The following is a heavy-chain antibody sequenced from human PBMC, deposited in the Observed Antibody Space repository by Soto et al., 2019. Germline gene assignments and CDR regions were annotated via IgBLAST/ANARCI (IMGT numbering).Heavy chain of an antibody. CDR3: ARSLAIPGAYIYY. CDR2: VYYTGST. V-gene: IGHV4-59*01. CDR1: GGSISGSY. Sequence: SETLSLTCSVSGGSISGSYWSWIRQSPGKGLEWLGYVYYTGSTNYSPSLRSRVSISVDTSKNEFSLRLSSVTAADTAVYFCARSLAIPGAYIYYCRQRXQVTVYS. D-gene: IGHD2-8*02. J-gene: IGHJ4*02.